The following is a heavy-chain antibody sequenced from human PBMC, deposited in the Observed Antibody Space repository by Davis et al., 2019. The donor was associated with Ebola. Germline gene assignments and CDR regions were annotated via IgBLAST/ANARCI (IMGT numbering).Heavy chain of an antibody. CDR3: AKNGRGPFDI. D-gene: IGHD3-10*01. Sequence: PGGSLRLSCVASGFTFTTYSMSWVRQAPGKALEWVSSISSDSDYIYYADSAKGRFTISRDNAKNSLFLQMNSLRAEDTAVYYCAKNGRGPFDIWGQGTMVTVSS. CDR2: ISSDSDYI. J-gene: IGHJ3*02. V-gene: IGHV3-21*01. CDR1: GFTFTTYS.